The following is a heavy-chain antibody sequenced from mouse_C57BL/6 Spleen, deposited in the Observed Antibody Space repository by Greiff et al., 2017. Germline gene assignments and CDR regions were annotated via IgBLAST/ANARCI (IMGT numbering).Heavy chain of an antibody. CDR3: TTDYGSSYSYAMDY. V-gene: IGHV14-1*01. CDR1: GFNIKDYY. D-gene: IGHD1-1*01. J-gene: IGHJ4*01. Sequence: VQLQQSGAELVRPGASVKLSCTASGFNIKDYYMHWVQQRPEQGLEWIGRIAPEDGDTEYAPKFQGKATMTAATSSNTAYLQLRSLTSEDTAVYYCTTDYGSSYSYAMDYWGQGTSVTVSS. CDR2: IAPEDGDT.